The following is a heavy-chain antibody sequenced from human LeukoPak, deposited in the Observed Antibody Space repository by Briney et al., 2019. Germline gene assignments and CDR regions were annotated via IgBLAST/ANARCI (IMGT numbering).Heavy chain of an antibody. J-gene: IGHJ5*02. V-gene: IGHV4-59*01. CDR1: GGSISSYH. Sequence: SETLSLTCTVSGGSISSYHWSWVRQPPGKGLEWIGYIYYSGRTNNNPSIKRGVTISIETSKNHFSLKLSSVAAADTAVYYCARQTTEGFDPWGQGVLVTVSS. CDR3: ARQTTEGFDP. D-gene: IGHD4-17*01. CDR2: IYYSGRT.